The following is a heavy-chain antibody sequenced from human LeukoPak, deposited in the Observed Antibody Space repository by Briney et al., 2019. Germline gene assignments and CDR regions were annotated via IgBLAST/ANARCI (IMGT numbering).Heavy chain of an antibody. CDR3: ARHESYYESSGYYYEPFDY. Sequence: PSETLSLTCTVSGGSISSSSYYWGWLRQPPGKGLEWVGSIYYSGSNYYNPPLQSEGPISVDPSKYQVPVKLSSVTAADTAVYYSARHESYYESSGYYYEPFDYWGQGTLVTVSS. V-gene: IGHV4-39*01. J-gene: IGHJ4*02. D-gene: IGHD3-22*01. CDR2: IYYSGSN. CDR1: GGSISSSSYY.